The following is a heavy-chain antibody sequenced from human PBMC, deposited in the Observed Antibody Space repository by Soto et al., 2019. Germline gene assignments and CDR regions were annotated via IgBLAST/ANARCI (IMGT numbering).Heavy chain of an antibody. D-gene: IGHD5-12*01. Sequence: SETLSLTCTVSGGSISSSGYYWRWIRQHPGKGLEWIGYIYSSGSTYYNPSIKSGVTISVDTSKNQFSLMLSFVTSAETAVYYCGRLPPGSIDYWGQGTLVTVSS. CDR3: GRLPPGSIDY. V-gene: IGHV4-31*03. CDR2: IYSSGST. CDR1: GGSISSSGYY. J-gene: IGHJ4*02.